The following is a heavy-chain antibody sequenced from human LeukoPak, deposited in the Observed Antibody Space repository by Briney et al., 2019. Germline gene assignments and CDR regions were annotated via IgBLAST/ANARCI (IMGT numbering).Heavy chain of an antibody. CDR2: VFRLQTVRT. CDR1: DSSITSTYY. CDR3: ARVLHAPYLIDS. D-gene: IGHD2-8*01. Sequence: SETLSLTCSVSDSSITSTYYWTWFRQPPGKGLEWIATVFRLQTVRTFNNPSLGSRVTMSLDPSHNQFSLNLTSVTAADTALYFCARVLHAPYLIDSWGQGTLVTVSS. V-gene: IGHV4-38-2*02. J-gene: IGHJ4*02.